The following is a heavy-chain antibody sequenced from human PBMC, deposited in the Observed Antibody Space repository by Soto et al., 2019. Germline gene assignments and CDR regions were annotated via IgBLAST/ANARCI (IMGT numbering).Heavy chain of an antibody. J-gene: IGHJ4*02. CDR1: GGSISSYY. V-gene: IGHV4-59*08. Sequence: QVQLQESGPGLVKPSETLSLTCTVSGGSISSYYWSWIRQPPGKGLEWIGYIYYRGSTNYNPSLKSRVTISVDTSTNHFSLKLRSVTAAYTAVYYFARHHDYWGQGTLVTVSS. CDR2: IYYRGST. CDR3: ARHHDY.